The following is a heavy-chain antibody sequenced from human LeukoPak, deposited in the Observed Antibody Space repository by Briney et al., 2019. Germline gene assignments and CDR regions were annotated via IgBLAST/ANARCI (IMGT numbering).Heavy chain of an antibody. Sequence: GGSLRLSCAASGFTFSSYGMHWVRQAPGKGLEWVSAISGSGGSTYYADSVKGRFTISRDNSKNTLYLQMNSLRAEDTAVYYCAKVDFIAVAGRFDYWGQGTLVTVSS. V-gene: IGHV3-23*01. J-gene: IGHJ4*02. CDR3: AKVDFIAVAGRFDY. CDR1: GFTFSSYG. D-gene: IGHD6-19*01. CDR2: ISGSGGST.